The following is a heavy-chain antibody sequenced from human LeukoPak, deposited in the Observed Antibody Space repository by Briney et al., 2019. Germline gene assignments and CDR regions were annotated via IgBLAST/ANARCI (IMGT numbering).Heavy chain of an antibody. CDR1: GYTFTDYY. CDR2: INPSTGGT. J-gene: IGHJ4*02. V-gene: IGHV1-2*02. Sequence: ASVKVSCKASGYTFTDYYMHWVRQAPGQGLEWMGWINPSTGGTNYAQKFQGRVTMTRDTSIRTAYMELSSLRSDDTAVYYCARELTAAAAGNLDYWGQGTLVTVSS. CDR3: ARELTAAAAGNLDY. D-gene: IGHD6-13*01.